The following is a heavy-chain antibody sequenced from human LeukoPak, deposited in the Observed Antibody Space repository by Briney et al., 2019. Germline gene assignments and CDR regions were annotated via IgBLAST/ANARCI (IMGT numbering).Heavy chain of an antibody. CDR1: GFTFSTYW. CDR2: INQDGSEK. D-gene: IGHD6-19*01. V-gene: IGHV3-7*01. CDR3: ASGRYSGGWSEQYYFDY. Sequence: GGSLRLSCAASGFTFSTYWMTWVRQAPGKGLEWVANINQDGSEKYFVDSVKGRFTISRDNAKNSLYLQMNSLRVEDTAVYYCASGRYSGGWSEQYYFDYWGQGTLVTVSS. J-gene: IGHJ4*02.